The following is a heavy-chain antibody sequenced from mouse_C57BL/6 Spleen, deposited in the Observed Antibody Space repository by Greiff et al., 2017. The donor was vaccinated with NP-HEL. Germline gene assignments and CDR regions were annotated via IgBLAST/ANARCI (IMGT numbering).Heavy chain of an antibody. D-gene: IGHD2-4*01. Sequence: QVQLQQPGAELVKPGASVKLSCKASGYTFTSYWMHWVKQRPGQGLEWIGMIHPNSGSTNYNEKFKSKATLTVDKSSSTAYMQLSSLTSEDSAVYYCARRGDYGYFDYWGQGTTLTVSS. CDR2: IHPNSGST. CDR3: ARRGDYGYFDY. J-gene: IGHJ2*01. V-gene: IGHV1-64*01. CDR1: GYTFTSYW.